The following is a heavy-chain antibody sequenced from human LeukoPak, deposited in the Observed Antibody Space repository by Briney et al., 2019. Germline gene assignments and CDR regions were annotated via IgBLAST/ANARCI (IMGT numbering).Heavy chain of an antibody. Sequence: GGSLRLSCAASGFTFSSYAMSWVRQAPGKGLEWVSAISGSGGSTYYADSVKGRFTISRDDAKNSVYLQMNSLRAEDTAVYYCAVVRGVMGYWGQGILVTVSS. J-gene: IGHJ4*02. CDR3: AVVRGVMGY. CDR1: GFTFSSYA. V-gene: IGHV3-23*01. CDR2: ISGSGGST. D-gene: IGHD3-10*01.